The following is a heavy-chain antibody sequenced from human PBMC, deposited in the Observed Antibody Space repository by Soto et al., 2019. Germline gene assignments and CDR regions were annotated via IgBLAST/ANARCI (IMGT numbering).Heavy chain of an antibody. V-gene: IGHV5-51*01. D-gene: IGHD6-13*01. CDR3: ARSPRSSPYFDF. CDR2: IYPGDHET. Sequence: GESLKISCQCSGYTFSNFWIGWVRQLPGQGLEWMGIIYPGDHETRYSPSFLGKVTISAETSINTAYLQWSSLEASDSAFYFCARSPRSSPYFDFWGQGALVTVSS. J-gene: IGHJ4*02. CDR1: GYTFSNFW.